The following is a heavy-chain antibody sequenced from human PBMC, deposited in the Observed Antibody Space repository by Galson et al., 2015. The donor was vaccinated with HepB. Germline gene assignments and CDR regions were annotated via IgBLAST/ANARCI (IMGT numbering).Heavy chain of an antibody. Sequence: GFTFSSYAMSWVRQAPGKGLEWVSAISGSGGSTYYADSVKGRFTISRDNSKNTLYLQMNSLRAEDTAVYYCAKWQGVPRLDYYYGMDVWGQGTTVTVSS. CDR1: GFTFSSYA. D-gene: IGHD3-16*01. CDR2: ISGSGGST. CDR3: AKWQGVPRLDYYYGMDV. J-gene: IGHJ6*02. V-gene: IGHV3-23*01.